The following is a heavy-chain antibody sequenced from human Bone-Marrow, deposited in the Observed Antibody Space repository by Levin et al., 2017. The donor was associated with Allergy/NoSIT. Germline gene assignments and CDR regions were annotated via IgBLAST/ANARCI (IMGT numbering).Heavy chain of an antibody. CDR1: GFHFTRFT. J-gene: IGHJ2*01. D-gene: IGHD1-26*01. CDR3: AKDVGHGYGYWFFDL. CDR2: ASVGST. V-gene: IGHV3-23*01. Sequence: GESLKISCAASGFHFTRFTMAWVRQAPGKGLEWVSTASVGSTFYADSVKGRFTISRDNSKNTVYLEMNNLRAEDTAVYFCAKDVGHGYGYWFFDLWGRGILVTVSS.